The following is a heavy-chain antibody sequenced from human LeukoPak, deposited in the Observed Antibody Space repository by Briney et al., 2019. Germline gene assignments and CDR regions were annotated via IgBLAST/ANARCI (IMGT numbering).Heavy chain of an antibody. CDR3: AIRGPGRSFDY. V-gene: IGHV1-8*02. J-gene: IGHJ4*02. D-gene: IGHD3-10*01. CDR2: MNPNSGNT. Sequence: ASVKVSCKASGGTFSSYAISWVRQAPGQGLEGMGWMNPNSGNTGYAQKFQGRVTMTRNTSISTAYMELSSLRSEDTAVYYCAIRGPGRSFDYWGQGTLVTVSS. CDR1: GGTFSSYA.